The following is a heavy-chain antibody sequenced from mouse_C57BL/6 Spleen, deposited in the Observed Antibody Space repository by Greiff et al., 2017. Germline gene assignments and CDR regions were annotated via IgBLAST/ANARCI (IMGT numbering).Heavy chain of an antibody. V-gene: IGHV1-64*01. J-gene: IGHJ3*01. CDR2: IHPNSGST. CDR3: ARSGWDLTWFAY. D-gene: IGHD4-1*01. Sequence: QVQLQQPGAELVKPGASVKLSCKASGYTFTSYWMHWVKQRPGQGLEWIGMIHPNSGSTNYNEKFKSKATLTVDKSSSTAYMQLSSLTSEDSAVYYCARSGWDLTWFAYGGQGTLVTVSA. CDR1: GYTFTSYW.